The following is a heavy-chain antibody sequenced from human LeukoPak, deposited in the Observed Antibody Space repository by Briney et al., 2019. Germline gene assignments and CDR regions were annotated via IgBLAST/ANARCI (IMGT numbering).Heavy chain of an antibody. J-gene: IGHJ4*02. D-gene: IGHD3-22*01. CDR2: ISSSGSTI. Sequence: PGGSLRLSCAASGFTFSSYEMNWVRQAPGKGLEWVSYISSSGSTIYYADSVKGRFTISRDNAKNSLYLQMNSLRAEDTAVYYCARGFTYYYDSSGYDYWGQGTLVTVSS. CDR3: ARGFTYYYDSSGYDY. V-gene: IGHV3-48*03. CDR1: GFTFSSYE.